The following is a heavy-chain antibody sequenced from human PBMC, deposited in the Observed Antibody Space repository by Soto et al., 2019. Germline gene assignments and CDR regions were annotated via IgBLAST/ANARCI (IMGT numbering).Heavy chain of an antibody. CDR1: GVSISSGGYY. J-gene: IGHJ4*02. CDR2: IYYSGST. V-gene: IGHV4-31*03. Sequence: QVQLQESGPGLVKPSQTLSLTCTVSGVSISSGGYYWSWIRQHPGKVLEWIGYIYYSGSTYYNPSLKSRVTISVDTSKNQFSLKLSSVTAADTAVYYCARANRGIAARPDYWGQGTLVTVSS. CDR3: ARANRGIAARPDY. D-gene: IGHD6-6*01.